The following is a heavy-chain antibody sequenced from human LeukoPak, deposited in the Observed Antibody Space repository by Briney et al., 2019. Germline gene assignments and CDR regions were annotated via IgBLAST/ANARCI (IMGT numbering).Heavy chain of an antibody. CDR2: ISSSGSTI. CDR3: ARAYSERYGLGYYYMDV. J-gene: IGHJ6*03. V-gene: IGHV3-48*03. CDR1: GFTFSSYE. Sequence: GGSLRLSCAASGFTFSSYEMNWVRQAPGKGLEWVSYISSSGSTIYYADSVKGRFTISRDNAKKSVYLQMNSLRAEDTAVYYCARAYSERYGLGYYYMDVWGKGTTVTISS. D-gene: IGHD1-26*01.